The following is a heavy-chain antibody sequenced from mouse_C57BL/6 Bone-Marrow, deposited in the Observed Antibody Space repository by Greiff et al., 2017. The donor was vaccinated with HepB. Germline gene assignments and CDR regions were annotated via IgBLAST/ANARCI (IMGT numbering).Heavy chain of an antibody. V-gene: IGHV14-3*01. CDR2: IDPANGNT. D-gene: IGHD2-1*01. CDR1: GFNIKNTY. Sequence: EVQLVESVAELVRPGASVKLSCTASGFNIKNTYMHWVKQRPEQGLEWIGRIDPANGNTKYAPKFQGKATITADTSSNTAYLQLSSLTSEDTAIYYCAKGYYGNYAAMDYWGQGTSVTVSS. J-gene: IGHJ4*01. CDR3: AKGYYGNYAAMDY.